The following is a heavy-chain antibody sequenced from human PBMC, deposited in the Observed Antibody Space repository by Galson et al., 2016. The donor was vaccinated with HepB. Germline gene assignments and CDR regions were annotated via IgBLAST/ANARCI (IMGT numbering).Heavy chain of an antibody. J-gene: IGHJ4*02. CDR3: AKTYGDYHIGQWDY. D-gene: IGHD4-17*01. CDR2: VHYDGDTT. Sequence: SLRLSCAASGFTFSNYPMSWVRQAAGKGLEWVSSVHYDGDTTYYSDSVKGRFTIFRDQSKNTVYLQMNGLRVEDTAVYYCAKTYGDYHIGQWDYWGQGTLVSVSS. V-gene: IGHV3-23*01. CDR1: GFTFSNYP.